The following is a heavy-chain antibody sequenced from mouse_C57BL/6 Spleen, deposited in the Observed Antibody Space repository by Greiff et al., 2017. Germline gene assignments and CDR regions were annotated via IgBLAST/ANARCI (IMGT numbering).Heavy chain of an antibody. V-gene: IGHV14-3*01. D-gene: IGHD1-1*01. J-gene: IGHJ4*01. Sequence: EVQRVESVAELVRPGASVKLSCTASGFNIKNTYMHWVQQRPEQGLEWIGRIDPANGNTKYAPKFQGKATITADTSSNTAYLQLSSLTSEDTAIYCCARGYGSNYRAMDYWGQGTSVTVSS. CDR1: GFNIKNTY. CDR2: IDPANGNT. CDR3: ARGYGSNYRAMDY.